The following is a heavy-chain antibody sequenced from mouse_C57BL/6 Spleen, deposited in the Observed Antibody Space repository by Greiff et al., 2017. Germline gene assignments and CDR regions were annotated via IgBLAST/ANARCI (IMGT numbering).Heavy chain of an antibody. CDR3: ARNYYGSTNYFDY. CDR1: GFSFTSSA. Sequence: LMESGPGLVAPSPCLSITCTVSGFSFTSSAISWVRQPPGKGLEWLGVIWTGGGANYNSALKSRLSISKDNSKSQVFLKMNSLQTDDTARYYCARNYYGSTNYFDYWGQGTTLTVSS. D-gene: IGHD1-1*01. V-gene: IGHV2-9-1*01. CDR2: IWTGGGA. J-gene: IGHJ2*01.